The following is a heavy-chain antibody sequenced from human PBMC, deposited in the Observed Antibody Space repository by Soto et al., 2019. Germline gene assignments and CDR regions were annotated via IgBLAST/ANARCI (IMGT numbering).Heavy chain of an antibody. D-gene: IGHD3-10*01. V-gene: IGHV3-30*18. J-gene: IGHJ4*01. CDR2: ISYDGSNR. CDR1: GFTFNTYG. CDR3: AKLFRGSGRHLDY. Sequence: QVQLVESGGGVVQPGRSLRLSCAASGFTFNTYGMQWVRQAPGRGLEWVAVISYDGSNRYYGDSVQGRFAMSKDNSKNAQHLQMNRLRAEARALYFWAKLFRGSGRHLDYWGHGTLVTVS.